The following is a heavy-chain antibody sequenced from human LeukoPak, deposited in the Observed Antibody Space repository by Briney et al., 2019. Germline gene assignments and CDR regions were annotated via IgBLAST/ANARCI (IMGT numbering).Heavy chain of an antibody. D-gene: IGHD2-2*01. CDR2: ISAYNGNT. CDR1: GYTFTGYY. V-gene: IGHV1-18*04. J-gene: IGHJ4*02. CDR3: ARDGTDIVVVPAAPDY. Sequence: ASVKVSCKASGYTFTGYYMHWVRQAPGQGLEWMGWISAYNGNTNYAQKLQGRVTMTTDTSTSTAYMELRSLRSDDTAVYYCARDGTDIVVVPAAPDYWGQGTLVTVSS.